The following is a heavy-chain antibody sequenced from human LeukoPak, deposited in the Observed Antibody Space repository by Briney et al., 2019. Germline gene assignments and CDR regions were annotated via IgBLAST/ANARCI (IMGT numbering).Heavy chain of an antibody. J-gene: IGHJ5*02. V-gene: IGHV4-38-2*02. Sequence: SETLSLTCTVSGYSISTGYYWDWIRQPPGKGLEWIGTFYHGGSTYYNPSLKSRVTISVDTSKNQFSLKLSSVTAADTAVYYCAREVGDYHPVRIDPWGQGTLVTVSS. CDR1: GYSISTGYY. CDR2: FYHGGST. D-gene: IGHD4-17*01. CDR3: AREVGDYHPVRIDP.